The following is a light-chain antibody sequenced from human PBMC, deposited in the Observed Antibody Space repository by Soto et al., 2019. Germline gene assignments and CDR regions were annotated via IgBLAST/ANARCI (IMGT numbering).Light chain of an antibody. Sequence: EIVLTQSPGTLSLSPGERATLSCRASQSVSSSYLAWYQQKPGQAPRLLIYGASSRATGIPDRFSGSGSGTDFTLTISRLEPEDFVVYYCQQYGSSHAYTFGQGTKLEIK. CDR3: QQYGSSHAYT. CDR1: QSVSSSY. V-gene: IGKV3-20*01. CDR2: GAS. J-gene: IGKJ2*01.